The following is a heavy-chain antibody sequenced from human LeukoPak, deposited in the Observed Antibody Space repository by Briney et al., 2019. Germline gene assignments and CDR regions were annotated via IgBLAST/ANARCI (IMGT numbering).Heavy chain of an antibody. CDR2: INPSGGST. J-gene: IGHJ5*02. D-gene: IGHD2-21*02. Sequence: ASGTVSCKASGYTFTSYYLHWVRQAPGQGLEWMGIINPSGGSTSYAQKFQGRVTMTRDTSTSTVYMELSSLRSEDTAVYYCARTLTLPNWFDPWGQGTLVTVSS. CDR1: GYTFTSYY. CDR3: ARTLTLPNWFDP. V-gene: IGHV1-46*01.